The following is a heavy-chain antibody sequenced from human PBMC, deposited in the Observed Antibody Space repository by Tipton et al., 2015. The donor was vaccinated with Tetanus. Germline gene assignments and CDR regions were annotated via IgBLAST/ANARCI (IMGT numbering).Heavy chain of an antibody. D-gene: IGHD2-2*01. J-gene: IGHJ3*01. Sequence: TLSLTCTVSGGSINNYYWSWIRQPPGRGLEWIAYIFYSGSTNYSPSLKSRVAISMDTSKNQISLKLSSVTAADTAVYYCARRSYCSSSRCFDAFDLWGQGTMVTVSS. CDR1: GGSINNYY. CDR2: IFYSGST. V-gene: IGHV4-59*01. CDR3: ARRSYCSSSRCFDAFDL.